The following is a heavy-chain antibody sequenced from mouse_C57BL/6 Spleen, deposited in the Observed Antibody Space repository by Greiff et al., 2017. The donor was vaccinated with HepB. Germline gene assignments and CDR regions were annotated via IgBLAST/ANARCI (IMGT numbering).Heavy chain of an antibody. CDR3: AREDYYGRVNMAMDY. V-gene: IGHV5-16*01. Sequence: EVQLVESEGGLVQPGSSMKLSCTASGFTFSDYYMAWVRQVPEKGLEWVANINYDGSSTYYLDSLKSRFIISRDNAKNILYLQMSSLKSEDTATYYCAREDYYGRVNMAMDYWGQGTSVTVSS. D-gene: IGHD1-1*01. CDR2: INYDGSST. J-gene: IGHJ4*01. CDR1: GFTFSDYY.